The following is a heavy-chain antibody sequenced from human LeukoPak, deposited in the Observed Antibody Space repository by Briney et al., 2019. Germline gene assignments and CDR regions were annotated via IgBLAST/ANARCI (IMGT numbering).Heavy chain of an antibody. J-gene: IGHJ4*02. D-gene: IGHD6-19*01. CDR2: MNPNSGNT. V-gene: IGHV1-8*01. CDR3: ARVKASRGWFDY. CDR1: GYTFTSYD. Sequence: ASVKVSCKASGYTFTSYDINWVRQATGQGLEWMGWMNPNSGNTGYAQKFQGRVTMTRNTSISTAYMELSSLRSEDTAVYYRARVKASRGWFDYWGQGTLVTVSS.